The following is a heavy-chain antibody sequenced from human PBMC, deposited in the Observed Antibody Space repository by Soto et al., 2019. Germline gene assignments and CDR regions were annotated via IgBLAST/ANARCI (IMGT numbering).Heavy chain of an antibody. D-gene: IGHD4-4*01. J-gene: IGHJ6*02. CDR1: GGSISSSSYY. Sequence: SETLSLTCTVSGGSISSSSYYWGWIRQPPGKGLEWIGSIYYSGSTYYNPYLKCRVTISVDTSKNLSSMKLSYVTSADTAAYYCARQNPRYSTYAAYFYSRMDVWGPGTTVTVSS. CDR2: IYYSGST. V-gene: IGHV4-39*01. CDR3: ARQNPRYSTYAAYFYSRMDV.